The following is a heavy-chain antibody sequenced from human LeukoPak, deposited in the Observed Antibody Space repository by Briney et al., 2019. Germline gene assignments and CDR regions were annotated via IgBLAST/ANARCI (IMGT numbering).Heavy chain of an antibody. J-gene: IGHJ3*02. CDR1: GYRFNSYW. CDR2: IYPGDSQT. CDR3: AREKMTTFTEDAFDI. Sequence: GESLKISCKGSGYRFNSYWIAWARQTPGKGMEWMGSIYPGDSQTRYSPSFQGQVTISVDKSIDTASLQWSSLKASDTAMYYCAREKMTTFTEDAFDILGQGTMVPVSS. V-gene: IGHV5-51*01. D-gene: IGHD5-24*01.